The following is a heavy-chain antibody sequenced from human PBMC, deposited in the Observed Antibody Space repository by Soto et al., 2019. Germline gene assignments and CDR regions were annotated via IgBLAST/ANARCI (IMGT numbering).Heavy chain of an antibody. CDR2: IYYSGST. CDR1: GGSISSGGYY. J-gene: IGHJ1*01. V-gene: IGHV4-31*03. D-gene: IGHD2-21*01. Sequence: QVQLQESGPGLVKPSQTLSLTCTVSGGSISSGGYYWSWIRQHPGKGLEWIGYIYYSGSTYYNPSLKSRVTISVDTAKNLFLLKLSSVMAADTAVYYCARDFNRGVVVKWGQGSLVTVSS. CDR3: ARDFNRGVVVK.